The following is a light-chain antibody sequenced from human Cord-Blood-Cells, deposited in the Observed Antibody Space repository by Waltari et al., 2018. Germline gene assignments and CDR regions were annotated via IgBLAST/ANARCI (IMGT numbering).Light chain of an antibody. CDR1: SSDVCGYNY. CDR3: SSYTSSSTLV. J-gene: IGLJ1*01. CDR2: EVS. V-gene: IGLV2-14*01. Sequence: QSALTQPASVSGSPGPSITISCTGTSSDVCGYNYVSWYQQHPGKAPKLMIYEVSNRPSGVSNRFSGSKSGNTASLTISGLQAEDEADYYCSSYTSSSTLVFGTGTKVTAL.